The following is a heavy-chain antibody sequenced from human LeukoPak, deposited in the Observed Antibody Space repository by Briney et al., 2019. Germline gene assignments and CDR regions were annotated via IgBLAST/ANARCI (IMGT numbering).Heavy chain of an antibody. Sequence: GGSLRLSCAASGFTFSSYAMSWVRQAPGKGLEWVSAISGSGGSTYYADSVKGRFTISRDNSKNTLYLQMNSLRAEGTAVYYCAKDTRDSSGYYPVFDYWGQGTLVTVPS. CDR1: GFTFSSYA. CDR3: AKDTRDSSGYYPVFDY. V-gene: IGHV3-23*01. D-gene: IGHD3-22*01. CDR2: ISGSGGST. J-gene: IGHJ4*02.